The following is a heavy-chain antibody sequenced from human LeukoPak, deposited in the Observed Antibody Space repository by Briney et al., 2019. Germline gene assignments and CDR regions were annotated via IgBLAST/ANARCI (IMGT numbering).Heavy chain of an antibody. CDR3: ARGRRMVHADYYYYYGMDV. J-gene: IGHJ6*02. CDR1: GGSISSYY. Sequence: PSETLSLTCTVSGGSISSYYWSWIRQPPGKGLEWIGYIYYSGSTNYNPSLKSRVTISVDTSKNQFSLKLSSVTAADTAVYYCARGRRMVHADYYYYYGMDVWGQGTTVTVSS. V-gene: IGHV4-59*01. CDR2: IYYSGST. D-gene: IGHD2-8*01.